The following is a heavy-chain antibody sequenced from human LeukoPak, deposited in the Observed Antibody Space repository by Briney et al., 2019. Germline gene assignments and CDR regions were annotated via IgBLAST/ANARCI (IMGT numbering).Heavy chain of an antibody. CDR1: GGSISSGGYY. V-gene: IGHV4-31*03. CDR2: IYYSGST. J-gene: IGHJ5*02. Sequence: PSETLSLTCTVSGGSISSGGYYWSWIRQHPGQGLEWIGYIYYSGSTYYNPSLKSRVTISVDTSKNQFSLRLSSVTAADTAVYYCARESGPRRGVDPWGQGTLVTVSS. D-gene: IGHD3-10*01. CDR3: ARESGPRRGVDP.